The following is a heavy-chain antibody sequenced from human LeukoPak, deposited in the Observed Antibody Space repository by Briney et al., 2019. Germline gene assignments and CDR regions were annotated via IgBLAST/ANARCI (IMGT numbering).Heavy chain of an antibody. CDR3: ASLSY. D-gene: IGHD2/OR15-2a*01. CDR1: GFIFSSYW. J-gene: IGHJ4*02. CDR2: IKQDGSEQ. V-gene: IGHV3-7*01. Sequence: PGGSLRLSCAASGFIFSSYWMSWVRQAPGKGLKWVANIKQDGSEQYYVDSVKGRFTISRDNAKNSLYLQMNSLRAEDTAVYYCASLSYWGQGTLVTVSS.